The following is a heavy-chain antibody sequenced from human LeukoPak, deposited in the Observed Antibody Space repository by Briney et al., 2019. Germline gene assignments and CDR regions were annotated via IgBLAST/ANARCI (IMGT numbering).Heavy chain of an antibody. CDR1: GFTFSSYA. D-gene: IGHD5-18*01. CDR3: VKNRFPLDTSGVTGDCFAP. Sequence: PGGSLRLSCAASGFTFSSYAMSWVRQAPGKGLEWVSTISGSGGNTFYADSVKGRFSISRDNSKKTLSLQMSSLRAEDTAVYYCVKNRFPLDTSGVTGDCFAPWGKGPLVTVSS. J-gene: IGHJ5*02. CDR2: ISGSGGNT. V-gene: IGHV3-23*01.